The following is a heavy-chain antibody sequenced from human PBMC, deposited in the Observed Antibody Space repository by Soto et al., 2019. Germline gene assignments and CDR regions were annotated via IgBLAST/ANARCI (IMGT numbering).Heavy chain of an antibody. J-gene: IGHJ4*02. CDR3: GRVVIKMAIQSMDS. CDR2: VNPGGIT. CDR1: GGSLGVYY. D-gene: IGHD1-1*01. Sequence: SEILSLTCPVYGGSLGVYYWTWIRQPPGKGLEWIGEVNPGGITNYSPSVKSRLTISLDTSKKQVSLEMTSVTAADTAVYYCGRVVIKMAIQSMDSWGPGTLVTVSS. V-gene: IGHV4-34*01.